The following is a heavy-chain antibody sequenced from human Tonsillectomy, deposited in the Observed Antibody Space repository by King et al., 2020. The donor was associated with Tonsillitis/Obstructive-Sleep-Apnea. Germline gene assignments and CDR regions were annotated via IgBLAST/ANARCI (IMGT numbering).Heavy chain of an antibody. Sequence: VQLQESGPGLVKPSGTLSLICAVSGGSISSYYWSWIRQPPGKGLQWIGYINYTGRTNYNPSLKSRVTISIDMSKNQFSLKLSSVTAADRAVYYCARVSIRFWGMDVWGQGTTVTVSS. CDR3: ARVSIRFWGMDV. CDR2: INYTGRT. V-gene: IGHV4-59*01. J-gene: IGHJ6*02. CDR1: GGSISSYY. D-gene: IGHD3-3*01.